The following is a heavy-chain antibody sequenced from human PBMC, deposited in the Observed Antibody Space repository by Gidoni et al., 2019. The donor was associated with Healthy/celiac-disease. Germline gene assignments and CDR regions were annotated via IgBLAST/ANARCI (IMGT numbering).Heavy chain of an antibody. CDR2: ISWSGSST. Sequence: EVQLLESGAGFVQPGGSLRLSCAASGFTFSSYAMSSVRQAPGKGLGVVAVISWSGSSTYYADPVKGRFTISRGNSKNTLYLQMNSLRAEDTALYYCAKAGDPGLTAGTLDYWGQGTLVTVSS. V-gene: IGHV3-23*01. D-gene: IGHD6-13*01. CDR3: AKAGDPGLTAGTLDY. CDR1: GFTFSSYA. J-gene: IGHJ4*02.